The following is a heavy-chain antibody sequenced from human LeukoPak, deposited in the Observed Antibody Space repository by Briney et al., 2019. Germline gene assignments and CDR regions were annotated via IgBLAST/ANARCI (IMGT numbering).Heavy chain of an antibody. CDR3: AKLPSGSGYRPGWFDY. CDR1: GFTFSSYS. CDR2: ISSSSSYI. D-gene: IGHD3-22*01. Sequence: GGSLRLSCAASGFTFSSYSMNWVRQAPGKGLEWVSSISSSSSYIYYADSVKGRFTISRDNAKNSLYLQMNSLRAEDTAVYYCAKLPSGSGYRPGWFDYWGQGTLVTVSS. J-gene: IGHJ4*02. V-gene: IGHV3-21*04.